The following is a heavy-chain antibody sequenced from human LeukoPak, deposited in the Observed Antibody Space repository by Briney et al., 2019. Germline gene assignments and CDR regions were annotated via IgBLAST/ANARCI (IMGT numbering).Heavy chain of an antibody. V-gene: IGHV1-46*01. CDR2: INPSGGNT. CDR3: ARDHLWGSSDAFDI. Sequence: ASVKVSCKASGYTFTGYYMHWVRQAPGHGLEWMGIINPSGGNTNYAQKFQGRVTMTRDTSTSTVYMELSSLRSEDTAVYYCARDHLWGSSDAFDIWGQGTMVTVSS. J-gene: IGHJ3*02. D-gene: IGHD3-16*01. CDR1: GYTFTGYY.